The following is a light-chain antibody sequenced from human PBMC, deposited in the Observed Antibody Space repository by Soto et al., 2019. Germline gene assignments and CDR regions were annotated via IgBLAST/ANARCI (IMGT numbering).Light chain of an antibody. V-gene: IGKV1-39*01. CDR3: QQSYNAPIT. Sequence: DIQMTQSPSSLSASVGDRVTITCRASQNIINDLNWYQQKPGKAPQLLIYVASRLESGVPSRFSGSGSGTDFTLTISSLQPEDFATYYCQQSYNAPITFGQGTRLEIK. CDR2: VAS. J-gene: IGKJ5*01. CDR1: QNIIND.